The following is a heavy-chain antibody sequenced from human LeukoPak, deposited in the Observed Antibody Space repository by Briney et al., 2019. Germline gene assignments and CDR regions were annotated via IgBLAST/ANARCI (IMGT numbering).Heavy chain of an antibody. J-gene: IGHJ1*01. CDR3: ARIRCGHSGSVCYNH. Sequence: SETPSLTCGVFGVSINDYYWSWIRQSPGKGLEWIGEISHTEGTRYNPSLESRVTMSVGTSENQLSLKLIFVTAADTAVYYCARIRCGHSGSVCYNHWGLGTLVTVSS. CDR1: GVSINDYY. CDR2: ISHTEGT. V-gene: IGHV4-34*01. D-gene: IGHD3-9*01.